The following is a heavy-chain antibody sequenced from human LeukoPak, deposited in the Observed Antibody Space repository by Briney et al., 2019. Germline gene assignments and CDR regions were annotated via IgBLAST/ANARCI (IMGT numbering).Heavy chain of an antibody. J-gene: IGHJ5*02. CDR2: ISSSSSYI. D-gene: IGHD6-13*01. Sequence: PGGSLRLSCAASGFTFSSYSMNWVRQAPGKGLEWVSSISSSSSYIYYADSVKGRFTISRDNAKNSLYLQMNSLRAEDTAVYYCARDRVYSSSWYGTNWFDPWGQGTLVTVSS. CDR1: GFTFSSYS. V-gene: IGHV3-21*01. CDR3: ARDRVYSSSWYGTNWFDP.